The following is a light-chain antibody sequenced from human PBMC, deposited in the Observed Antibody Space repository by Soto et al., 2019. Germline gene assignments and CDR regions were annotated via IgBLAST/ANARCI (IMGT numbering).Light chain of an antibody. Sequence: EIVMTQSPATLSVSPGERASLSCRASQSVGSNLAWYQQTAGQAPRLLIYGASTRATGIPARFSGSGSGTEFTLTISSLQSEDFAVYSCQQYTNWPYTFGQGTKQEIK. V-gene: IGKV3-15*01. J-gene: IGKJ2*01. CDR1: QSVGSN. CDR2: GAS. CDR3: QQYTNWPYT.